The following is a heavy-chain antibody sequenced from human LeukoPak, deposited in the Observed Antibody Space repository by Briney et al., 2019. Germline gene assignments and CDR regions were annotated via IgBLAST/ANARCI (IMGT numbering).Heavy chain of an antibody. Sequence: SETLSLTCTVSGGSITSYYWSWIRQPPGKGLEWIGCIYYSGSTNYNPSLKSRVTISVDTSKNQFSLKLRSVTAADTALYYCARALSSGWSGHDAFDIWGQGTMVTVSS. CDR3: ARALSSGWSGHDAFDI. CDR2: IYYSGST. D-gene: IGHD6-19*01. J-gene: IGHJ3*02. V-gene: IGHV4-59*01. CDR1: GGSITSYY.